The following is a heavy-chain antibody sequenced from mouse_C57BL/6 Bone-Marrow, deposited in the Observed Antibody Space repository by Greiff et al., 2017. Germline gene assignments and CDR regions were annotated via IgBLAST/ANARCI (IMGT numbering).Heavy chain of an antibody. J-gene: IGHJ2*01. Sequence: DVKLVESGGDLVKPGGSLKLSCAASGFTFSSYGMSWVRQTPDKRLEWVATISSGGSYTYYPDSVKGRFTISRDNAKNTLYLQMSSLKSEDTAMYYCARHGFYVGNFDYWGQGTTLTVSS. CDR1: GFTFSSYG. CDR3: ARHGFYVGNFDY. D-gene: IGHD2-3*01. V-gene: IGHV5-6*02. CDR2: ISSGGSYT.